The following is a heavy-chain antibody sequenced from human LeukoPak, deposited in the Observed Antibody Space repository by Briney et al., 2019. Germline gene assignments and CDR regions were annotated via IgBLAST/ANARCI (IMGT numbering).Heavy chain of an antibody. CDR3: AKDYRIAARRGNAFDI. CDR2: ISGSGGST. J-gene: IGHJ3*02. Sequence: EGSLRLSCAASGFTFSSYAMSWVRQAPGKGLEWVSAISGSGGSTYYADSVKGRFTISRDNSKNTLYLQMNSLRAEDTAVYYCAKDYRIAARRGNAFDIWGQGTMVTVSS. D-gene: IGHD6-6*01. CDR1: GFTFSSYA. V-gene: IGHV3-23*01.